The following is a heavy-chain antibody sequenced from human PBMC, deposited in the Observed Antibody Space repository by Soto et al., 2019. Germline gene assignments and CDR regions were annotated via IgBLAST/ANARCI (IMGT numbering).Heavy chain of an antibody. Sequence: SETLSLTCTVSGGSISSYYWSLIRQPPGKGLEWIGYIYYSGSTNYNPSLKSRVTISVDTSKNQFSLKLSSVTAADTAVYYCARASRGYDYYMDVWGKGTTVTVSS. CDR2: IYYSGST. V-gene: IGHV4-59*01. J-gene: IGHJ6*03. CDR3: ARASRGYDYYMDV. CDR1: GGSISSYY.